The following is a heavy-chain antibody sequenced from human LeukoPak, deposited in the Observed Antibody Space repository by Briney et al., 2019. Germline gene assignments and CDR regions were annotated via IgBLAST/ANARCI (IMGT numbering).Heavy chain of an antibody. Sequence: GGSLSLSCAASGFTASSSYMIWVRQAAGKGVEGVSVIYSGGTTYYADSVKGRFTISTDNSKNTLYLQMNRLRAEDTAVYYCARGRGYSHSNWVDPWGQGTMVTVSA. CDR1: GFTASSSY. V-gene: IGHV3-53*01. J-gene: IGHJ5*02. CDR2: IYSGGTT. CDR3: ARGRGYSHSNWVDP. D-gene: IGHD5-18*01.